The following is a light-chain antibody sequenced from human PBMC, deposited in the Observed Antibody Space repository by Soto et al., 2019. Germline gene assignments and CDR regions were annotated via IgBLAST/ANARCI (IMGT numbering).Light chain of an antibody. CDR3: QQYESSPRT. J-gene: IGKJ1*01. Sequence: DIQMTQSPSTLSASVGDRVTITCRASQSIENWLAWYQQKPGKAPKLFILKASSLEIGVPSRFSGSGSGTEFTLSISSLQPDDFATYYCQQYESSPRTFGQGTKVEIK. CDR2: KAS. V-gene: IGKV1-5*03. CDR1: QSIENW.